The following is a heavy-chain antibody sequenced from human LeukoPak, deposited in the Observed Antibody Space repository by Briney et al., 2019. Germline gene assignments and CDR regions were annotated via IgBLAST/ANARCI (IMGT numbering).Heavy chain of an antibody. Sequence: ASVKVSCKASGYTFTGYYMHWVRQAPGQGLEWMGWINPNSGGTNYAQKFQGRVTMTRDTSISTAYMELSRLRSDDTAVYYCARAGSTRFNWFDPWGLGTLVTVSS. CDR3: ARAGSTRFNWFDP. J-gene: IGHJ5*02. CDR1: GYTFTGYY. CDR2: INPNSGGT. D-gene: IGHD2-15*01. V-gene: IGHV1-2*02.